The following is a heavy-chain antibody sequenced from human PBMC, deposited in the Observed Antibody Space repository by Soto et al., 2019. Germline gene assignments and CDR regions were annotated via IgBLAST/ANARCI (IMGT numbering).Heavy chain of an antibody. V-gene: IGHV3-23*01. CDR3: AKDRGGFTNGWEFFDS. Sequence: VVLLESGGGLVQPGGSLRLSCEVSGFAFSFYSMSWVRQAPGKGLEWVASISGNGGTTYYAASGKGRFTFSRDNSKNTLYLQMNNLRGKDTAVYYCAKDRGGFTNGWEFFDSWGQGTLVTVSS. J-gene: IGHJ4*02. CDR1: GFAFSFYS. CDR2: ISGNGGTT. D-gene: IGHD3-10*01.